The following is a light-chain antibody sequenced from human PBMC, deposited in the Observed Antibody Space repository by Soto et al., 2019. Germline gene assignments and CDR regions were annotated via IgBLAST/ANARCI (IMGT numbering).Light chain of an antibody. Sequence: GQPASISCRSSQSLVYSDGNTYLNWFQQRPGQSPRRLIYKISYRDSGVPDRFSVSGSGTYFALKMRSGQAGYAGFSNCVPRRFCAWRFAEGTKVDIK. CDR2: KIS. CDR3: VPRRFCAWR. CDR1: QSLVYSDGNTY. J-gene: IGKJ1*01. V-gene: IGKV2-30*01.